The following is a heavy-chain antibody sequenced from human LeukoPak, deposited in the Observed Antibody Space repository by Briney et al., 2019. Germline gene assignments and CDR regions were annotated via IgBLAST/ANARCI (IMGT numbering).Heavy chain of an antibody. CDR1: GFTVSSNF. CDR2: IYSGGNT. D-gene: IGHD3-16*01. CDR3: ARYLSGGGDFDY. V-gene: IGHV3-66*01. J-gene: IGHJ4*02. Sequence: GGSLRLSCAASGFTVSSNFMSWVRQAPGKGLEWVSVIYSGGNTYYAESVKGRFIISRDNSKNTVFLEMNSLRVEDTAVYYCARYLSGGGDFDYWGQGTLVTVSS.